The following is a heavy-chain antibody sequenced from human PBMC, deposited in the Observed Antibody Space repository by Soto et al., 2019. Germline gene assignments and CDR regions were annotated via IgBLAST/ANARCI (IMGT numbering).Heavy chain of an antibody. J-gene: IGHJ4*02. Sequence: LSLTCTFSGGSVSSNSYSWGWIRQSPGKGLEWIATIYSTDKTYYNPSLLSRVTISVDTSMNELSLRLSSVTAADTAVYYCARLNGYCSGGSCYHLDSWGQG. CDR1: GGSVSSNSYS. V-gene: IGHV4-39*01. D-gene: IGHD2-15*01. CDR3: ARLNGYCSGGSCYHLDS. CDR2: IYSTDKT.